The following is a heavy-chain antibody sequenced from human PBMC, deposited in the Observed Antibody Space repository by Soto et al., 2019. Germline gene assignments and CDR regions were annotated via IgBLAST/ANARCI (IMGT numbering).Heavy chain of an antibody. CDR3: ARTPGXEVAASLEYYYFSGIDV. D-gene: IGHD2-15*01. Sequence: PGESLKISCEASGYSFTIHWIGWVRQMPGKGLEWMGIIHPGDSDTKYSPSFQGQVTISVDKSITTAYLQWSSLKASDTAMYYCARTPGXEVAASLEYYYFSGIDVWGQGTTVTVSS. CDR1: GYSFTIHW. V-gene: IGHV5-51*01. CDR2: IHPGDSDT. J-gene: IGHJ6*02.